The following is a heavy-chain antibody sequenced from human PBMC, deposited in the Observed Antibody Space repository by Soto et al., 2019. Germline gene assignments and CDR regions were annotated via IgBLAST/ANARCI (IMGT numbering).Heavy chain of an antibody. J-gene: IGHJ3*02. CDR1: GFTFSSYA. V-gene: IGHV3-30-3*01. D-gene: IGHD5-12*01. CDR3: ARDHVEMATIGAFDI. CDR2: ISYDGSNK. Sequence: GGSLSLSCAASGFTFSSYAMHWVRQAPGKGLEWVAVISYDGSNKYYADSVKGRFTISRDNSKNTLYLQMNSLRAEDTAVYYCARDHVEMATIGAFDIWGQGTMVTVS.